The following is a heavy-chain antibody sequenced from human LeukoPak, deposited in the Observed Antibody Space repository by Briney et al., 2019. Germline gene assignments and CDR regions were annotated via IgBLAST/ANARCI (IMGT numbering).Heavy chain of an antibody. CDR1: GGSISSTSYY. CDR3: AKAGVRYFDSSGLYAFDF. Sequence: SETLSLTCAVSGGSISSTSYYWAWIRQPPGKGLEWIGTIYYSGSTYHNPSLKSRVTMSVDTSRNQFSLKLSSVDAADTAVYYRAKAGVRYFDSSGLYAFDFWGQGTTVTVSS. D-gene: IGHD3-22*01. V-gene: IGHV4-39*01. CDR2: IYYSGST. J-gene: IGHJ3*01.